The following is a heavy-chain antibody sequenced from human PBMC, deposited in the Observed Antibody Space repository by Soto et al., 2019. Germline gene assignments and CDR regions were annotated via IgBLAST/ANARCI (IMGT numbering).Heavy chain of an antibody. Sequence: QEQLVQSGAEVKKPGSSVKVSCKASGGLFSSYPISWVRQVPGQGLEWMGGIIPVFQTAYYTQRFQGRVTITADEYTNTAYMERSSLRSEDTAIYYCARGGSGYTWFNDFCGQGTLVTVSS. CDR2: IIPVFQTA. J-gene: IGHJ4*02. CDR3: ARGGSGYTWFNDF. V-gene: IGHV1-69*01. CDR1: GGLFSSYP. D-gene: IGHD3-22*01.